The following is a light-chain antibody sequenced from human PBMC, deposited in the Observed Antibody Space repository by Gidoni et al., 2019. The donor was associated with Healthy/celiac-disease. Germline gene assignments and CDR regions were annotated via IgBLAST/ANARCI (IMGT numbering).Light chain of an antibody. CDR3: QKYNSAPPFT. CDR1: KGISNY. CDR2: AAS. Sequence: DIQMTQSPSSLSASVVDRVTITCRASKGISNYLAWYQQKPRKVPKLLIYAASTLQSGVPSRFSGSGSGTDFTLTISSLQPEDVATYYCQKYNSAPPFTFGPGTKVDIK. J-gene: IGKJ3*01. V-gene: IGKV1-27*01.